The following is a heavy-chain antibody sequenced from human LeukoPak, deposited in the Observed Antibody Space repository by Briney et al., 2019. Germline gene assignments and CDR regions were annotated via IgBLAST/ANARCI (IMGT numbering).Heavy chain of an antibody. D-gene: IGHD3-10*01. J-gene: IGHJ5*02. CDR2: ISTSLPT. CDR3: ARGYGSGSYST. V-gene: IGHV4-4*07. CDR1: GVSTSSGY. Sequence: SETLSLTCTVSGVSTSSGYWSWIRQPAGKGLEWMGRISTSLPTYYNPSLKSRVAMSLDTSENHFSLRLNSVTAADTAVYYYARGYGSGSYSTWGQGTLVTVSS.